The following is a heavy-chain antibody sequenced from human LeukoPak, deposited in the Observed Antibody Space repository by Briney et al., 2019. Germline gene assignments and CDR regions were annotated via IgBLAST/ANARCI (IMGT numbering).Heavy chain of an antibody. J-gene: IGHJ4*02. Sequence: ASVKVSCKASGYTFTGYYTHWVRQAPGQGLEWMGWINPNSGGTNYAQKFQGRVTMTRDTSISTAYMELSRLRSDDTAVYYCARSLYSSSWYDYWGQGTLVTVSS. CDR1: GYTFTGYY. V-gene: IGHV1-2*02. CDR2: INPNSGGT. CDR3: ARSLYSSSWYDY. D-gene: IGHD6-13*01.